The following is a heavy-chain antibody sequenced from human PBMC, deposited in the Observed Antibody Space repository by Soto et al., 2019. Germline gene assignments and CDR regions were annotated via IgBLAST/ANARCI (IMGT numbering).Heavy chain of an antibody. CDR3: ARVTRYCISPSCWFDWFDP. CDR2: IYYSGST. J-gene: IGHJ5*02. CDR1: GGSISSGGYY. D-gene: IGHD2-2*01. Sequence: QVQLQESGPGLVKPSQTLSLTCTVSGGSISSGGYYWSWIRQHPGKGLEWIGYIYYSGSTYYNPSLKSRVTISVDTSKNQFSLKLSSVTAADTAVYYCARVTRYCISPSCWFDWFDPWGQGTLVTVSS. V-gene: IGHV4-31*03.